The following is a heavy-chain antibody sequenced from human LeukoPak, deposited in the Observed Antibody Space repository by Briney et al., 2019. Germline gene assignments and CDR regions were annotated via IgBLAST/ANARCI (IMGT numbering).Heavy chain of an antibody. CDR2: ISYSGSTT. CDR1: GFTFTNFE. Sequence: GGSLRLSCAASGFTFTNFEMNWVRQAPGKGLEWVSYISYSGSTTSYADSVKGRFTISRDHAKNSLYLQMNRQRGQDTAVYYCARGGPPAFDPWGQGTPVTVSS. CDR3: ARGGPPAFDP. J-gene: IGHJ5*02. V-gene: IGHV3-48*03.